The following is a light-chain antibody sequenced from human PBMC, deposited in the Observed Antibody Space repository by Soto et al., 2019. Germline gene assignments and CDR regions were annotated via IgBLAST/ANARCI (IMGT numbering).Light chain of an antibody. J-gene: IGKJ2*02. CDR3: MQALQTPPGRRT. CDR1: QSLLHSNGYNY. Sequence: DIVMTQSPLSLPVTPGEPASISCRSSQSLLHSNGYNYLDWYLQKPGQSPQLLIYLGSNRASGVPDRFSGSGSGTDFTLKISRVEAEDVGVYYCMQALQTPPGRRTFGQRTKLEIK. V-gene: IGKV2-28*01. CDR2: LGS.